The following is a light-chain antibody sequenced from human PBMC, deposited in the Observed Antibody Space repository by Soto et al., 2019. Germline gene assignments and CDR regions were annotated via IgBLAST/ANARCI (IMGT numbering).Light chain of an antibody. CDR2: EVS. V-gene: IGLV2-14*01. CDR3: SSYTSSSTSV. J-gene: IGLJ1*01. CDR1: STDVGAYNF. Sequence: QSVLTQPASVSGSPGQSITISCTGTSTDVGAYNFVSWYQQHPGKAPKLMIYEVSNRPSGVSNRFSGSKSGNTASLIISGLQPEDEADYYCSSYTSSSTSVFGTGTKVTVL.